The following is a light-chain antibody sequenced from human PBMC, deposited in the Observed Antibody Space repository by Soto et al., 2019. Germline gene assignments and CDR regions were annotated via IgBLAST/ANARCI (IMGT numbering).Light chain of an antibody. Sequence: EIVMTQSPATLSVSPGGSATLSCRASQHVSSNFAWYRQKPGQAPTLLIYRASTRATGIPARFSGSGSGTDFTLTISRLQSEDFAVYYCQQYNNWPYTFGQGTKLEIK. V-gene: IGKV3-15*01. J-gene: IGKJ2*01. CDR2: RAS. CDR1: QHVSSN. CDR3: QQYNNWPYT.